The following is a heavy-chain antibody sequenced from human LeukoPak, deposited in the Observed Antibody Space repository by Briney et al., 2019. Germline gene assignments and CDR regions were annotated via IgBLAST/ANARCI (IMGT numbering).Heavy chain of an antibody. Sequence: PGGFLRLSCAASGFTFSSYAMSWVRQAPGKGLEWVSAISGSGGSTYYADSVKGRLTISRDNSKNTLYLQMNSLRAEDTAVYYCAKDWYCSSTSCSLYYYYYGMDVWGKGTTVTVSS. V-gene: IGHV3-23*01. D-gene: IGHD2-2*01. J-gene: IGHJ6*04. CDR1: GFTFSSYA. CDR2: ISGSGGST. CDR3: AKDWYCSSTSCSLYYYYYGMDV.